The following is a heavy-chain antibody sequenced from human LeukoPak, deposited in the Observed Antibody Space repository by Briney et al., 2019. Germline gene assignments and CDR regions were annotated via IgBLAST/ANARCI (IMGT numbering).Heavy chain of an antibody. Sequence: GESLKISCKGAAYSFTSYWIGWGRRMPGKGLEWMGIIYRGDSDTRYSPSFQGQVTISADKSISTAYLQWSSLKASDTAMYYCARRGRDGDGYNWTPVDYWGQGTLVTVSS. J-gene: IGHJ4*02. D-gene: IGHD5-24*01. CDR1: AYSFTSYW. CDR3: ARRGRDGDGYNWTPVDY. CDR2: IYRGDSDT. V-gene: IGHV5-51*01.